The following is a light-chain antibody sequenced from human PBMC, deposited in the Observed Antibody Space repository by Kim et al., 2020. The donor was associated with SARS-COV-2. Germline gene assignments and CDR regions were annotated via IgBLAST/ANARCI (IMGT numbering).Light chain of an antibody. J-gene: IGKJ2*01. V-gene: IGKV3-20*01. CDR2: GTS. CDR3: QHYGSLPYP. Sequence: ETALTQSPGTLSLSPGDRATLSCRASQSVSSSYLTWYQQRPGQAPRLLIFGTSNRATGIPDRFSGSGSGTDFTLTISRLEPEDFAVYHCQHYGSLPYPFGQGTKLEI. CDR1: QSVSSSY.